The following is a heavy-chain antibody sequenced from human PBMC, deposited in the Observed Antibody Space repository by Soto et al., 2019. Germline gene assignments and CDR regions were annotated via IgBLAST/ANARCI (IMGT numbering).Heavy chain of an antibody. CDR1: GDSISSYS. D-gene: IGHD6-13*01. CDR2: IHYNGNT. CDR3: ARGTSSWSWKFDY. V-gene: IGHV4-59*01. J-gene: IGHJ4*02. Sequence: SETLSLTCTVSGDSISSYSWSWIRQPPGKGLEWIGNIHYNGNTKYSPSLKSRVTMSVDTSKNQLSLRLTSVTAADTAVYYCARGTSSWSWKFDYWGQGILVTVSS.